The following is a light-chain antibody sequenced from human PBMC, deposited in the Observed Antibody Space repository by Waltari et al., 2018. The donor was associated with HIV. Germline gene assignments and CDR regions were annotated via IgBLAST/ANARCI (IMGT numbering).Light chain of an antibody. CDR3: HQYFSPPPT. CDR1: QSLLYTSNSKNY. CDR2: WAS. J-gene: IGKJ1*01. V-gene: IGKV4-1*01. Sequence: DIVLTQSPNTLAVSLGERATINCKSSQSLLYTSNSKNYLAWYQQKPGQPPKLLIYWASTRESGVPDRFSGSGSGTNFTLTISSLQAEDVAVYFCHQYFSPPPTFGQGTKVEIK.